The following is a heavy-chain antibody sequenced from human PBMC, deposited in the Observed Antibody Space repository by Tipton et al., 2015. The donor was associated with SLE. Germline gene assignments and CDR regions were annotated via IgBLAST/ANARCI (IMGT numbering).Heavy chain of an antibody. Sequence: SLRLSCAASGFTFSSYEMNWVRQAPGKGLEWVSYISSSGSTIYYADSVKGRFTISRDNAKNSLYLQMNSLRAEDTAVYYCARDLGWEDPPRRHHFDYWGQGTLVTVSS. CDR1: GFTFSSYE. CDR2: ISSSGSTI. D-gene: IGHD1-26*01. CDR3: ARDLGWEDPPRRHHFDY. J-gene: IGHJ4*02. V-gene: IGHV3-48*03.